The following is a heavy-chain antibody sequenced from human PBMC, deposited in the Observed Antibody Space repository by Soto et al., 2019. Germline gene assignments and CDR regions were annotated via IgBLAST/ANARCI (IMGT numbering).Heavy chain of an antibody. D-gene: IGHD5-12*01. J-gene: IGHJ4*02. CDR2: IKEDGSEK. CDR3: ARVLGYSGYDVLASDY. V-gene: IGHV3-7*03. CDR1: GFMFRMYW. Sequence: PGGSLRLSCAASGFMFRMYWMNWVRQAPGKGLEWVANIKEDGSEKYYVDSVKGRFTISRDNAKNSLYLQMNSLRVEDMAVYYCARVLGYSGYDVLASDYWGQGTLVTVSS.